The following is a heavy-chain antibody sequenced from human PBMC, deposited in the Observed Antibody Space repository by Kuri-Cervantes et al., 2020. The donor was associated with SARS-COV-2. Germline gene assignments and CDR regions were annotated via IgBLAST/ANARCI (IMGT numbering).Heavy chain of an antibody. CDR2: IYHSGST. V-gene: IGHV4-38-2*01. Sequence: SETLSLTCAVSGYSISSGYYWGWIRQPPGKGLEWIGSIYHSGSTNYNPSLKSRVTISVDTSKNQFSLKLSSVTAADTAVYYCARVNPGSYLPFDYWGQGTLVTVSS. CDR1: GYSISSGYY. CDR3: ARVNPGSYLPFDY. D-gene: IGHD1-26*01. J-gene: IGHJ4*02.